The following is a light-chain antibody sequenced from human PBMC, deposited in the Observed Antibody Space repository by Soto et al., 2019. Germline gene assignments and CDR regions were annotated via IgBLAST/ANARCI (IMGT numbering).Light chain of an antibody. CDR3: AAWDDSLNGLV. CDR1: SSNIGSNT. V-gene: IGLV1-44*01. CDR2: SNN. Sequence: QSVLTQPPSPSGTPGQRVTISCSGSSSNIGSNTVNWYQQLPGTAPKLLIYSNNQRPSGVPDRFSGSKSGTSASLAISGLQSEDEADYYCAAWDDSLNGLVFGGGTQLTVL. J-gene: IGLJ2*01.